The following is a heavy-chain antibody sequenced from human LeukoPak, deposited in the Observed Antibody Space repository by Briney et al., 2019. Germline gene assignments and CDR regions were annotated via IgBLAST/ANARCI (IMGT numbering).Heavy chain of an antibody. Sequence: GGSLRLSCAASGFTVSSNYMSWVRQAPGKGLEWVSVIYSGGSTYYADSVKGRFTISRDNSKNTLYLQMNSLRAEDTAVYYCARGAEDIVTTFDYWGQGTLVTVSS. CDR2: IYSGGST. CDR1: GFTVSSNY. CDR3: ARGAEDIVTTFDY. D-gene: IGHD5-12*01. V-gene: IGHV3-66*01. J-gene: IGHJ4*02.